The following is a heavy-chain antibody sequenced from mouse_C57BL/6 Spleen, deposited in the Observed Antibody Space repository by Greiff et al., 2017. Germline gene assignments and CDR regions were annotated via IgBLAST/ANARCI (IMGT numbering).Heavy chain of an antibody. V-gene: IGHV14-1*01. Sequence: EVQLQESGAELVRPGASVKLSCTASGFNIKDYYMHWVKQRPEQGLEWIGRIDPEDGDTEYAPKFQGKATMTADTSSNTAYLQLSSLTSEDTAVYYCTRLITTKNYAMDYWGQGTSVTVSS. D-gene: IGHD1-1*01. J-gene: IGHJ4*01. CDR1: GFNIKDYY. CDR3: TRLITTKNYAMDY. CDR2: IDPEDGDT.